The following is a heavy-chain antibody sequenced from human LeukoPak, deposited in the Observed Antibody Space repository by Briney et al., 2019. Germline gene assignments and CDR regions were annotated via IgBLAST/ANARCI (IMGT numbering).Heavy chain of an antibody. J-gene: IGHJ4*02. D-gene: IGHD3-10*01. V-gene: IGHV4-34*01. Sequence: SETLSLTCAVYGGSFSGYYWSWIRQPPGKGLEWIGEINHSGSTNYNPSLKSRVTISVDTSKNQFSLKLSSVTAADAAVYYCARGRVPSVRGVITDYWGQGTLVTVSS. CDR2: INHSGST. CDR3: ARGRVPSVRGVITDY. CDR1: GGSFSGYY.